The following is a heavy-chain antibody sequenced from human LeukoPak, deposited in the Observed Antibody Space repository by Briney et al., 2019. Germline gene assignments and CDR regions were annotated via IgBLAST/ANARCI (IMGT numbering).Heavy chain of an antibody. CDR2: IYSGGST. D-gene: IGHD6-6*01. CDR3: AKDDAPLEAPDY. V-gene: IGHV3-53*05. J-gene: IGHJ4*02. Sequence: GGSLRPSCAASGFTVSSNYMSWVRQAPGKGLEWVSVIYSGGSTYYADSVKGRFTISRDNSKNTLYLQMNSLRAEDTAVYYCAKDDAPLEAPDYWGQGTLVTVSS. CDR1: GFTVSSNY.